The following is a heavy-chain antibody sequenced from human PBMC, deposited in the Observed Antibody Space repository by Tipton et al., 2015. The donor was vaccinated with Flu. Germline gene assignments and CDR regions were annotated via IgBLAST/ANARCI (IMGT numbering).Heavy chain of an antibody. V-gene: IGHV3-53*01. D-gene: IGHD3-3*02. Sequence: SLRLSCAASGFTVSSNYMSWVRQAPGKGLEWVSVIYSGGSTYYVDSVKGRFTISRDNSKNTLYLQMNSLRAEDTAVYYCARSGRALADWDYWGQGTLVTVSS. J-gene: IGHJ4*02. CDR3: ARSGRALADWDY. CDR1: GFTVSSNY. CDR2: IYSGGST.